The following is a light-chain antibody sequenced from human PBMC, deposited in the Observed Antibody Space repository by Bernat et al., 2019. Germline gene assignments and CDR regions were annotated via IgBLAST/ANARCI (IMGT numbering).Light chain of an antibody. CDR3: QKYNTYPFT. CDR2: KGS. J-gene: IGKJ3*01. Sequence: DIQMTQSPSTLSASVGDRVILTCRASQTISYYLAWYQHRPGKAPKVLFYKGSTLESGVPSRFSASGSGTEFTLTISGLQPDDFATYYCQKYNTYPFTFGPGTKVH. V-gene: IGKV1-5*03. CDR1: QTISYY.